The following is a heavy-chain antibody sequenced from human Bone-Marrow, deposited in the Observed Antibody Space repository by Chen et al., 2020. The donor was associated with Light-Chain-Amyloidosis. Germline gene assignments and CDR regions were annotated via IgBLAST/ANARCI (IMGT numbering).Heavy chain of an antibody. Sequence: EVQLVVSGGGLVQPGRSLRLSSAASGFTFDDYAMHWVRLVPGKGLEWVSGINWDSGFIDYADSVKGRFTISRDNAKNSLYLQMNSLRTEDTALYYCVKDVENSSPSYFDYWGQGTLVTVSS. V-gene: IGHV3-9*01. J-gene: IGHJ4*02. D-gene: IGHD6-6*01. CDR2: INWDSGFI. CDR1: GFTFDDYA. CDR3: VKDVENSSPSYFDY.